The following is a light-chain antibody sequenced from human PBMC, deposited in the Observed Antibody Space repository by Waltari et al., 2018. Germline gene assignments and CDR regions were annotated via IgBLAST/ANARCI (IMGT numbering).Light chain of an antibody. CDR2: GAS. J-gene: IGKJ1*01. Sequence: IVMTQSPATLSVFPGERATISCRASQSIRSNLAWYQHKPGQAPRLLIYGASTRATGIPARFSGSGSGTEFTLTISSLQSEDFAVYFCQQYDNWLGTFGQGTKVEIK. CDR3: QQYDNWLGT. CDR1: QSIRSN. V-gene: IGKV3-15*01.